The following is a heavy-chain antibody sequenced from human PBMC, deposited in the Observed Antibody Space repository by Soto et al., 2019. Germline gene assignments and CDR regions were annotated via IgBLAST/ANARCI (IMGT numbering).Heavy chain of an antibody. J-gene: IGHJ6*02. CDR3: TRDSLQLRYCSGGSCYSGYYYGMDG. CDR1: GFTFGDYA. CDR2: IRSKADGGTT. D-gene: IGHD2-15*01. Sequence: GGSLRLSCTASGFTFGDYAMSWVRQGPGKGLEWVGFIRSKADGGTTEYAASVKVRFTISRDDSKSIAYLQMNSLKTEDTAVYYCTRDSLQLRYCSGGSCYSGYYYGMDGWGQGTTVTVSS. V-gene: IGHV3-49*04.